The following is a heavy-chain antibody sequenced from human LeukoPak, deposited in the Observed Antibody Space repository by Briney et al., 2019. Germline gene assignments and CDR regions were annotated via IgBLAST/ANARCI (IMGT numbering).Heavy chain of an antibody. J-gene: IGHJ6*03. D-gene: IGHD2-2*01. Sequence: SETLSLTCAVYGGSFSGYYWSWIRQPLGKGLEWIGEINHSGSTNYNPSLKSRVTISVDTSKNQFSLKLSSVTAADTAVYYCARGVIVVPAAWYYYYYYMDVWGKGTTVTVSS. CDR1: GGSFSGYY. CDR3: ARGVIVVPAAWYYYYYYMDV. V-gene: IGHV4-34*01. CDR2: INHSGST.